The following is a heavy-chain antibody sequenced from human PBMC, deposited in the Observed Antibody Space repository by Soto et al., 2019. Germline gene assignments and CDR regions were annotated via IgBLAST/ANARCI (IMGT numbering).Heavy chain of an antibody. J-gene: IGHJ4*02. CDR2: INHSGST. CDR1: GGSFSGYY. Sequence: QVQLQQWGAGLLKPSETLSLTCAVYGGSFSGYYWSWIRQPPGKGLEWIGEINHSGSTNYNPSLKSRVTTSVDTSKNPFSLKLSSVTAADTAVYYCARVGVTTGFSQDYWGQGTLVTVSS. D-gene: IGHD4-17*01. V-gene: IGHV4-34*01. CDR3: ARVGVTTGFSQDY.